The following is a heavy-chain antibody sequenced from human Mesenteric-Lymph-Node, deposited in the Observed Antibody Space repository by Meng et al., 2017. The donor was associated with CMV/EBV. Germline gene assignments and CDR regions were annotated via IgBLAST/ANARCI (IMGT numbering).Heavy chain of an antibody. CDR2: VSHNRSS. J-gene: IGHJ5*02. Sequence: CGYLWTRSRQPPRNGLWLVADVSHNRSSNYHPSLISRLTVSLDTSLHQFSLQLASVTAAYTAVYYYARSVPTYYDFWGGYYIWFDPWGQGSLVTVSS. CDR3: ARSVPTYYDFWGGYYIWFDP. CDR1: CGYL. V-gene: IGHV4-34*13. D-gene: IGHD3-3*01.